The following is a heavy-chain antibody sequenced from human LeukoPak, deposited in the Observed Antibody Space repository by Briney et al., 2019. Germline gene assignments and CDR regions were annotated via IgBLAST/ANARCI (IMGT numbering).Heavy chain of an antibody. J-gene: IGHJ4*02. Sequence: GGSLRLSCAASGFTFSSYAMSWVRQAPGKGLEWVSAISGSGGSTYYADSVKGRFTISRDNSKNTLYLQMDSLRAEDTAVYYCAKGEQQLVFYGYFDYWGQGTLVTVSS. CDR3: AKGEQQLVFYGYFDY. CDR1: GFTFSSYA. CDR2: ISGSGGST. D-gene: IGHD6-13*01. V-gene: IGHV3-23*01.